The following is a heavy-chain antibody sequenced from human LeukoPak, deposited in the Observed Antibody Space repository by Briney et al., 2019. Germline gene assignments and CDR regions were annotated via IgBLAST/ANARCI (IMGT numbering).Heavy chain of an antibody. D-gene: IGHD1-26*01. CDR3: ARGERSYYDY. CDR2: IYISGST. Sequence: SETLSLTCTVSGGSIRSYYWSWIRQPPGKGLEWIGYIYISGSTNYIPSLKSRVTMSVDTSKRQFSLKLSSVTAADTAVYFCARGERSYYDYWGQGTLVTVSS. CDR1: GGSIRSYY. J-gene: IGHJ4*02. V-gene: IGHV4-59*12.